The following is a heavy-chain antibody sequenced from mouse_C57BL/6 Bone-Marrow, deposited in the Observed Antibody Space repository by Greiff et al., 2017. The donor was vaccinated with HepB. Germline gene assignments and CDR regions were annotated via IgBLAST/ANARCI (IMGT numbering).Heavy chain of an antibody. CDR2: ISGGGGNT. CDR1: GFTFSSYT. J-gene: IGHJ3*01. CDR3: ARHRRLRAWFAY. D-gene: IGHD2-4*01. Sequence: DVMLVESGGGLVKPGGSLKLSCAASGFTFSSYTMSWVRQTPEKRLEWVATISGGGGNTYYPDSVKGRFTISRDNAKNTLYLQMSSLRSEDTALYYCARHRRLRAWFAYWGQGTLVTVSA. V-gene: IGHV5-9*01.